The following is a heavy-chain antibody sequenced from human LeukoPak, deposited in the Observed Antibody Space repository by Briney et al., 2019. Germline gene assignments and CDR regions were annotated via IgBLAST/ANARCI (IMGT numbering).Heavy chain of an antibody. CDR1: GGSFTIYS. CDR2: ISPSGNT. Sequence: SETLSLTCAVYGGSFTIYSWTWIRQPPGKSLEWVGEISPSGNTQYNPSLKSRVSISLDASKSQFYLKLNSVTAADTAVYYCARRVRSSDYRLDYWGQGTLVTVSS. CDR3: ARRVRSSDYRLDY. J-gene: IGHJ4*02. V-gene: IGHV4-34*01. D-gene: IGHD4-11*01.